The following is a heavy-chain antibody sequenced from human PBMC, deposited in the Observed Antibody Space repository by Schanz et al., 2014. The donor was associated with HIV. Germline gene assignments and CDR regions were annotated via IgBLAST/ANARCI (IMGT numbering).Heavy chain of an antibody. V-gene: IGHV3-11*04. Sequence: QVQLVESGGDLVKPGGSLRLSCTASGFSFSDYHMSWIRQAPGKGLEGVSSLSGSGSNIYYADSVKGRFTISRDNARNSVVLQMTSLRADDTAVYYCAREDWSLPDWGQGTLVTVSP. CDR1: GFSFSDYH. J-gene: IGHJ4*02. CDR2: LSGSGSNI. CDR3: AREDWSLPD. D-gene: IGHD3-3*01.